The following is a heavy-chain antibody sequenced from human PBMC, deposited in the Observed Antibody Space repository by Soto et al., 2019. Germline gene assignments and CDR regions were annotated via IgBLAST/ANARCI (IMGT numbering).Heavy chain of an antibody. D-gene: IGHD1-26*01. CDR2: INAGNGNT. V-gene: IGHV1-3*01. CDR1: GYTFTSYA. CDR3: AREGRLELLPAFDI. J-gene: IGHJ3*02. Sequence: QVQLVQSGAEVKKPGASVKVSCKASGYTFTSYAMHWVRQAPGQRLEWMGWINAGNGNTKYSQKFQGRVTITRDTSASTAYMELSSLRSEDTAVYYWAREGRLELLPAFDIWGQGTMVTVSS.